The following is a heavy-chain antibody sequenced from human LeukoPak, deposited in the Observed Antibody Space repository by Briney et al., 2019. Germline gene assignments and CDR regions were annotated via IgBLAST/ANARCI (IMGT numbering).Heavy chain of an antibody. CDR3: ARGPTGRAFDI. CDR1: GFTFSSYA. D-gene: IGHD4-17*01. Sequence: GGSLRLSCAASGFTFSSYAMHWVRQAPGKGLEWVAVISYDGSNKYYADSVKGRFTISRDNSKNTLYLQMNSLRAEDTAVYYCARGPTGRAFDIWGQGTMVTVSS. V-gene: IGHV3-30*04. CDR2: ISYDGSNK. J-gene: IGHJ3*02.